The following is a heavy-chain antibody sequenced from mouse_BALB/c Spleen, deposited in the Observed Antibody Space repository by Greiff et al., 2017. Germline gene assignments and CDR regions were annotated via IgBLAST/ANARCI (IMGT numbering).Heavy chain of an antibody. CDR1: GFTFSSYW. D-gene: IGHD2-1*01. Sequence: EVKVEESGGGLVQPGGSMKLSCVASGFTFSSYWMSWVRQSPEKGLEWVAEIRLKSDNYATHYAESVKGKFTISRDDSKSRLYLQMNSLRAEDTGIYSCTYGNYDWYFDVWGAGTTVTVSS. CDR3: TYGNYDWYFDV. CDR2: IRLKSDNYAT. V-gene: IGHV6-6*02. J-gene: IGHJ1*01.